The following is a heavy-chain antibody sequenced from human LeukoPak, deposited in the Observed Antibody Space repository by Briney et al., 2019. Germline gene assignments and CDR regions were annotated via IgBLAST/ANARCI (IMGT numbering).Heavy chain of an antibody. CDR3: ARGDGWGVYYYYMDV. CDR2: ISAYNGNT. Sequence: ASVKVSCKGSGYTFTSYGISWVRQAPGQGLEWMGWISAYNGNTIYAQKLQGRVTMTTDTSTSTAYMELRSLRSDDTAVYYCARGDGWGVYYYYMDVWGKGTTVTVSS. D-gene: IGHD6-19*01. J-gene: IGHJ6*03. CDR1: GYTFTSYG. V-gene: IGHV1-18*01.